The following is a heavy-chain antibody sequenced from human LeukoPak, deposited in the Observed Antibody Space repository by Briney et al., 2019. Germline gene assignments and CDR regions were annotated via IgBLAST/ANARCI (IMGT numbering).Heavy chain of an antibody. CDR2: ISGSAFST. V-gene: IGHV3-23*01. CDR3: AKRSGYCSSTSCYNWYYYMDV. D-gene: IGHD2-2*02. J-gene: IGHJ6*03. Sequence: PGGSLRLSCAASGFTFSSYAMSWVRQAPGKGLEWVSAISGSAFSTYYADSVKGRFTISRDNSKNTLYLQMNSLRAEDTAVYYCAKRSGYCSSTSCYNWYYYMDVWGKGTTVTVSS. CDR1: GFTFSSYA.